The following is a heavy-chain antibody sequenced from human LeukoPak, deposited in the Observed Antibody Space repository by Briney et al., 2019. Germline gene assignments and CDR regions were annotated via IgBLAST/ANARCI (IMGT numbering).Heavy chain of an antibody. D-gene: IGHD6-13*01. Sequence: SVKVSRKASGYTFSSYAISWVRQAPGQGLEWMGGIIPIFGTANYAQKFQGRVTITADESTSTAYMELSSLRSEDTAVYYCARAPTAAGMAFDIWGQGTMVTVSS. CDR1: GYTFSSYA. V-gene: IGHV1-69*13. J-gene: IGHJ3*02. CDR3: ARAPTAAGMAFDI. CDR2: IIPIFGTA.